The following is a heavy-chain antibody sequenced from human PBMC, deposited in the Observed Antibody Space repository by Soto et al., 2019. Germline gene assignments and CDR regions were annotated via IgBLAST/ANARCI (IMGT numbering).Heavy chain of an antibody. Sequence: QVQLVQSGAEVKKPGSSVKVSCKASGGTFSSYAISWVRQAPGQGLEWMGGIIPIFGTANYAQKFQGRVTITADESTSTDYMELSSMSSEDTAVYYCAREVVVGASGWFDPWGQGTLVTVSS. D-gene: IGHD2-15*01. CDR1: GGTFSSYA. CDR3: AREVVVGASGWFDP. CDR2: IIPIFGTA. J-gene: IGHJ5*02. V-gene: IGHV1-69*12.